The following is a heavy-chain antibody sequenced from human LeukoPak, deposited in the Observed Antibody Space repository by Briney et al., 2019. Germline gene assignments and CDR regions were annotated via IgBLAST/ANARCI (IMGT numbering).Heavy chain of an antibody. CDR1: GGYISSSSYY. D-gene: IGHD3-10*01. V-gene: IGHV4-39*01. J-gene: IGHJ4*02. CDR2: IPYSGSP. Sequence: SETLSLTCTVSGGYISSSSYYWGWIRQPPGKGLEWIGNIPYSGSPYYNPSLKSRVTISVDTSKNQFSLNLSSVTAADTAVYYCARRNYGSGRIDYWGQGTLVTVSS. CDR3: ARRNYGSGRIDY.